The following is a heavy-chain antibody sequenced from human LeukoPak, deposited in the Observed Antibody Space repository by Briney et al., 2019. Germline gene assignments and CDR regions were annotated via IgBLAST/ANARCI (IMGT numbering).Heavy chain of an antibody. J-gene: IGHJ3*02. CDR3: ARVLIGAWSDAFDI. V-gene: IGHV3-48*01. D-gene: IGHD3-9*01. CDR1: GFTFSSFG. CDR2: ISSSSPTI. Sequence: QPGGSLRLSCAASGFTFSSFGMNWVRQAPGKGLEWVSYISSSSPTIYYADSVKGRFTISRDNAKNSLYLQMNTLRAEDTAVYYCARVLIGAWSDAFDIWGQGTMVTVSS.